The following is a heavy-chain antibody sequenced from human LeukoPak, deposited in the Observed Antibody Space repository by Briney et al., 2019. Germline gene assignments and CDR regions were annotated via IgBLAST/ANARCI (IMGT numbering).Heavy chain of an antibody. D-gene: IGHD5-24*01. J-gene: IGHJ6*02. CDR3: AREMANYYYYGMDV. V-gene: IGHV4-59*01. CDR2: IYYSGST. CDR1: GGSISSYY. Sequence: SETLSLTCTVSGGSISSYYWSWIRQPPGKGLEWIGYIYYSGSTNYNPSLKSRVTISVDTSKNQFSLKLSSVTAADTAVYYCAREMANYYYYGMDVWGQGTTVTVSS.